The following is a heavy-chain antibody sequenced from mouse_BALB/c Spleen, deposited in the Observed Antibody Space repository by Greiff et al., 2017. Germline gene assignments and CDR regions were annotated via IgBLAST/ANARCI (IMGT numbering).Heavy chain of an antibody. J-gene: IGHJ1*01. Sequence: VKLMESGPGLVAPSQSLSITCTVSGFSLTDYGVSWIRQPPGKGLEWLGVIWGGGSTYYNSALKSRLSISKDNSKSQVFLKMNSLQTDDTSMYYCACYGNYWYFDVWGAGTTVTVSS. CDR1: GFSLTDYG. CDR2: IWGGGST. CDR3: ACYGNYWYFDV. V-gene: IGHV2-6-5*01. D-gene: IGHD2-1*01.